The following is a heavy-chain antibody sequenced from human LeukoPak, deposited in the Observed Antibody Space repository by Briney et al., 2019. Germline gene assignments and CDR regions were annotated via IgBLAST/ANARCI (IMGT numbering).Heavy chain of an antibody. D-gene: IGHD6-19*01. CDR3: ARDGGIAVA. CDR1: GFTLRSYA. V-gene: IGHV3-20*04. J-gene: IGHJ5*02. CDR2: INWKGGST. Sequence: GXXLRLSCAASGFTLRSYAMRGVGKAQGKGGEWVPGINWKGGSTGYADSVKGRFTISRDNAKNSLYLQMNSLRAEDTAVYYCARDGGIAVAWGQGTLVTVSS.